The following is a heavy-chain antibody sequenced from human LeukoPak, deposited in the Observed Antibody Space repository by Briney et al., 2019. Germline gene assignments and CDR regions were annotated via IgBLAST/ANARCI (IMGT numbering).Heavy chain of an antibody. J-gene: IGHJ4*02. CDR2: IKSKIDGGTT. D-gene: IGHD2-2*01. V-gene: IGHV3-15*07. Sequence: LTCAVYGGSFSGYYWSWIRQPPGKGLEWVGRIKSKIDGGTTDYAAPVKGRFIISRDDSKNTLYLQMNSLETADTALYYCISPRTSSYWRQGTLVTVSS. CDR3: ISPRTSSY. CDR1: GGSFSGYY.